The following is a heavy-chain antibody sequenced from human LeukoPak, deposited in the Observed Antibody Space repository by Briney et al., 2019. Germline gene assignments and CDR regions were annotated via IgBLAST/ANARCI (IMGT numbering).Heavy chain of an antibody. CDR2: IHSTSSTI. V-gene: IGHV3-48*01. D-gene: IGHD3-9*01. CDR1: GFTFSSYH. J-gene: IGHJ4*02. Sequence: PGGSLRLSCAASGFTFSSYHMNWVRQAPGKGREWISYIHSTSSTIHYADSVKGRFTISRDNAKNSLYLQMNSLRAEDTAVYYCARVVQDVTGADFWGQGTLVTVSS. CDR3: ARVVQDVTGADF.